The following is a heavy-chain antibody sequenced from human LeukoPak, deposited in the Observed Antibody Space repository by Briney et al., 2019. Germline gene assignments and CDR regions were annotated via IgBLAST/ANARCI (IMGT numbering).Heavy chain of an antibody. Sequence: GGSLRLSCAASGFTFSSYAMSWVRQAPGRGLEWVSAISGSGGSTYCADSVKGRFTISRDNSKNTLYLQMNSLRAEDTAVYYCAKSGWYDFWSGYYAQDYWGQGTLVTVSS. V-gene: IGHV3-23*01. D-gene: IGHD3-3*01. CDR1: GFTFSSYA. CDR3: AKSGWYDFWSGYYAQDY. CDR2: ISGSGGST. J-gene: IGHJ4*02.